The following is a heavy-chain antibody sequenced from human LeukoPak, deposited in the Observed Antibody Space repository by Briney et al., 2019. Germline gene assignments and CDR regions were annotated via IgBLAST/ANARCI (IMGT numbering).Heavy chain of an antibody. V-gene: IGHV3-48*01. D-gene: IGHD2-8*01. Sequence: GGSLRLSCAASGFTFSSYSMNWVRQAPGEGLEWVSYISSSSSTIYYADSVKGRFTISRDNAKNSLYLQMNSLRAEDTAVYYCAREGSGYCTNGVCPFDYWGQGTLVTVSS. CDR1: GFTFSSYS. CDR3: AREGSGYCTNGVCPFDY. J-gene: IGHJ4*02. CDR2: ISSSSSTI.